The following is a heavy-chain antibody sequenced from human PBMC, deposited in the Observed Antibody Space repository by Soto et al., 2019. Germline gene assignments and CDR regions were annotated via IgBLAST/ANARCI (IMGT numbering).Heavy chain of an antibody. J-gene: IGHJ4*02. Sequence: QVQLQQWGAGLLKPSETLSLTCAVNGGSFTGYYWSWVRQPPGKGLEWIGEIKDGGSTNYSPSLRSRVALSADTSKKQFSLKVTSVTAADTAVYYRARGQEGVVATHWDQGTLVTVSS. CDR2: IKDGGST. D-gene: IGHD2-15*01. CDR1: GGSFTGYY. CDR3: ARGQEGVVATH. V-gene: IGHV4-34*01.